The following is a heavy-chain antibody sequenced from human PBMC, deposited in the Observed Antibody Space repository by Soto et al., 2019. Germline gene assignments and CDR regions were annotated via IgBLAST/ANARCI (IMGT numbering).Heavy chain of an antibody. D-gene: IGHD1-7*01. CDR1: GYTFTSYA. J-gene: IGHJ4*02. Sequence: ASVKVSCKASGYTFTSYAMHWVRQAPGQRLGWMGRINAANGNTKYSQKFQDRITITRDTSASTAYMELSSLRSEDTAVYYCARVGMELPTETYYFDYWGQGSLVTVSS. CDR2: INAANGNT. V-gene: IGHV1-3*01. CDR3: ARVGMELPTETYYFDY.